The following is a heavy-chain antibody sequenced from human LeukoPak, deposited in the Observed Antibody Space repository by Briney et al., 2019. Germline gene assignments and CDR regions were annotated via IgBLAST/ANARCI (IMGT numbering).Heavy chain of an antibody. J-gene: IGHJ3*01. Sequence: PGGSLRLSCAASGFKTKYYAMNWVRQAPGKGLEWVSALSGSGDITYYAGSVKGRFTISRDTSENTLSLQMNSLRVEDTAMYYCAKGSSGYSFEVFDVWGQGAMVTVAS. CDR1: GFKTKYYA. V-gene: IGHV3-23*01. CDR2: LSGSGDIT. CDR3: AKGSSGYSFEVFDV. D-gene: IGHD3-22*01.